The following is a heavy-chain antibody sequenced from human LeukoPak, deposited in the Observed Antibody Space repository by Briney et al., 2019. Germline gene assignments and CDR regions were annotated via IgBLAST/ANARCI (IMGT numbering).Heavy chain of an antibody. J-gene: IGHJ3*02. Sequence: PGRSLRLSCAASGFTFSSYGMHWVRQAPGKGLEWVAVISYDGSNKYYADSVKGRFTISRDNSKNTLYLQMNSLRAEDTAVYYCANPYCSSTSCYAALGAFDIWGQGTMVTVSS. CDR1: GFTFSSYG. V-gene: IGHV3-30*18. D-gene: IGHD2-2*01. CDR2: ISYDGSNK. CDR3: ANPYCSSTSCYAALGAFDI.